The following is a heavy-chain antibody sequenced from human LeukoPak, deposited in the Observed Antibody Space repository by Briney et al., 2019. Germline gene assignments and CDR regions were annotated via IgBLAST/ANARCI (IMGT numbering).Heavy chain of an antibody. D-gene: IGHD1-14*01. Sequence: SETLSLTCTVSGGSISSYYWSWIRQPPGKGLEWIGYIYYSGSTNYNPSLKSRVTISVDKSKNQFSLNLSSVTAEDTAVYYCARASHWNQLHYFDYWGQGTLVTVSS. J-gene: IGHJ4*02. V-gene: IGHV4-59*12. CDR1: GGSISSYY. CDR2: IYYSGST. CDR3: ARASHWNQLHYFDY.